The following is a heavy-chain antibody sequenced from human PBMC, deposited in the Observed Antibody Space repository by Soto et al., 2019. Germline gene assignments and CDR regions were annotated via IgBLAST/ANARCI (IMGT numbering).Heavy chain of an antibody. J-gene: IGHJ4*02. D-gene: IGHD3-22*01. CDR2: ISGSGGST. Sequence: GGSLRLSCAASGFTFSSYAMSWVRQAPGKGLEWVSAISGSGGSTYYADSVKGRFTITRDNSKNTLYLQMNSLRAEDTAVYYCAKSDSSGYPRGGFDYWGQGTLVTVSS. CDR3: AKSDSSGYPRGGFDY. CDR1: GFTFSSYA. V-gene: IGHV3-23*01.